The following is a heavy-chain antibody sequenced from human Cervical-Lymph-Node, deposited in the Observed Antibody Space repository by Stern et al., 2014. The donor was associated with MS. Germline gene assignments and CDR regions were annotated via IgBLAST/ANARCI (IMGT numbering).Heavy chain of an antibody. CDR2: IIPIFGTA. J-gene: IGHJ4*02. Sequence: QMQLVQSGAEVKKPGSSVKVSCKASGGTFSSYAISWVRQAPGQGLEWMGGIIPIFGTANYAQKFQGRVTITADESTSTAYMELSSLRSEDTAVYYCARALGYCSSTSCYAYSWDYWGQGTLVTVSS. D-gene: IGHD2-2*01. V-gene: IGHV1-69*01. CDR1: GGTFSSYA. CDR3: ARALGYCSSTSCYAYSWDY.